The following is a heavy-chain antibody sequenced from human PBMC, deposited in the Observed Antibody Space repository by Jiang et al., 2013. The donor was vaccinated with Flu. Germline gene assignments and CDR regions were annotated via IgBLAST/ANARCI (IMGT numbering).Heavy chain of an antibody. Sequence: GSGLVKPSETLSLTCDVFDDSINHDNYCWTGIRQTPEKGLEWIGHIFFSGNTNYNPSLKSRVTISVDPSKNQFSLNLNSVTAADTAVYYCARLSIVVPVYGVDVWGQGPRSPSP. V-gene: IGHV4-61*01. CDR1: DDSINHDNYC. CDR3: ARLSIVVPVYGVDV. CDR2: IFFSGNT. D-gene: IGHD2-15*01. J-gene: IGHJ6*02.